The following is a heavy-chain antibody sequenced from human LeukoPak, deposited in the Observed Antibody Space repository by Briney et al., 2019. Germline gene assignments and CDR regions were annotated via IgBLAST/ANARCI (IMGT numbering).Heavy chain of an antibody. V-gene: IGHV3-74*01. D-gene: IGHD2-15*01. Sequence: PSGGSLRLSCGASGFTFSIYWMHWVRQAPGKGLEWVSYISNDGRVTQYADSVKGRFTISRDNAKNTLYLQMSGLRVEDTAVYYCAREKVVAAQYYYYGMDVWGQGTTVTVSS. CDR3: AREKVVAAQYYYYGMDV. J-gene: IGHJ6*02. CDR2: ISNDGRVT. CDR1: GFTFSIYW.